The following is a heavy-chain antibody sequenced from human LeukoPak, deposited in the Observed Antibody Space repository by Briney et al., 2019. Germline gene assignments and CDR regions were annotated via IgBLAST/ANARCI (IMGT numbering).Heavy chain of an antibody. V-gene: IGHV1-2*02. D-gene: IGHD6-19*01. CDR3: ARDHKYSSGWYDDY. CDR2: INPNSGGT. J-gene: IGHJ4*02. Sequence: ASVKVSCKASGYTFTGYYMHWVRQAPGQGLEWMGWINPNSGGTNYSQKFQGRVTITRETSISTAYMELSRLRSDDTAVYYCARDHKYSSGWYDDYWGQGTLVTVSS. CDR1: GYTFTGYY.